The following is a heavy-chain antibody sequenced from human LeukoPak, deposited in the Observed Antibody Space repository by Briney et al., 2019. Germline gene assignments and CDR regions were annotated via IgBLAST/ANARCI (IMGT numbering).Heavy chain of an antibody. CDR3: ARDLTRPYDILTGYYISPWGFDY. Sequence: GSLRLSCAASGFTFDDYGMSWVRQAPGKGLEWVSGINWNGGSTGYADSVKGRFTISRDNAKNSLYLQMNSLRAEDTALYYCARDLTRPYDILTGYYISPWGFDYWGQGTLVTVSS. J-gene: IGHJ4*02. CDR1: GFTFDDYG. D-gene: IGHD3-9*01. CDR2: INWNGGST. V-gene: IGHV3-20*04.